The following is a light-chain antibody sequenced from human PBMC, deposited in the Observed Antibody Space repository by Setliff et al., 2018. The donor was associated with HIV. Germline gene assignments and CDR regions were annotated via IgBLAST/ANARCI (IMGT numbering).Light chain of an antibody. Sequence: DIQTTQSPSTLSASVGDRVTITCHTSQNVRRWLAWYQQKPGRAPNLLIYMASNFQSGVPSRFSGSGSGTEFTLTISGLQPDDSATYYCQGYNSKSMYTFGQGTKVDIK. CDR2: MAS. CDR1: QNVRRW. V-gene: IGKV1-5*03. J-gene: IGKJ2*01. CDR3: QGYNSKSMYT.